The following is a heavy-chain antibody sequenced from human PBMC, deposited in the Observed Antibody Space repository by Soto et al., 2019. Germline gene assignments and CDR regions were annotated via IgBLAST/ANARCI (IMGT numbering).Heavy chain of an antibody. CDR1: GFTFSSYG. CDR3: AKDFARLVAAQTDGGY. CDR2: ISYDGSNK. V-gene: IGHV3-30*18. D-gene: IGHD5-12*01. J-gene: IGHJ4*02. Sequence: PGGSLRLSCAASGFTFSSYGMHWVRQAPGKGLEWVAVISYDGSNKYYADSVKGRFTISRDNSKNTLYLQMNSLRAEDTAVYYCAKDFARLVAAQTDGGYWGQGTLVTVSS.